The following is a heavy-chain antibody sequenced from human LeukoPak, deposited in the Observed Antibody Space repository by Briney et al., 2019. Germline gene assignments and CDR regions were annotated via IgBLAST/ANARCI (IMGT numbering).Heavy chain of an antibody. CDR1: GGSISSYY. V-gene: IGHV4-59*08. Sequence: KPSETLSLTCTVSGGSISSYYWSWIRQPPGKGLEWIGYIYYSGSTNYNPSLKSRVTISVDTSKNQFSLKLSSVTAADTAVYYCARQERWLQTDWGQGTLVTVSS. D-gene: IGHD5-24*01. J-gene: IGHJ4*02. CDR3: ARQERWLQTD. CDR2: IYYSGST.